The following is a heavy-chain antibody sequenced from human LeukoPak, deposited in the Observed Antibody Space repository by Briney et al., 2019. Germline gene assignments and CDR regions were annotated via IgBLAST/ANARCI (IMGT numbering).Heavy chain of an antibody. V-gene: IGHV3-30*01. Sequence: GALRLSCGASGFTFSSYAMHWGRQAPGKGVEWGAGISYDGSNKYYANSVKGRFTISRDNSKNTLYLQMNSLRAADTAVYYCAGALMSPFDPWGQGTLVTVSS. CDR2: ISYDGSNK. CDR1: GFTFSSYA. CDR3: AGALMSPFDP. D-gene: IGHD2-8*01. J-gene: IGHJ5*02.